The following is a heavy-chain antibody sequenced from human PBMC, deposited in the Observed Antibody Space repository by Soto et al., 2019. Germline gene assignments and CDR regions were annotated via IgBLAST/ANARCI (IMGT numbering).Heavy chain of an antibody. V-gene: IGHV3-33*08. CDR3: ARDGSGDRHAFDI. Sequence: GGSLRLSCAASGFTFSSYGMHWVRQAPGKGLEWVAVISYDGSNKYYVDSVKGRFTISRDNSKNTLYLLMNSLRAEDTAVYYCARDGSGDRHAFDIWGQGTMVTVSS. J-gene: IGHJ3*02. CDR2: ISYDGSNK. D-gene: IGHD3-10*01. CDR1: GFTFSSYG.